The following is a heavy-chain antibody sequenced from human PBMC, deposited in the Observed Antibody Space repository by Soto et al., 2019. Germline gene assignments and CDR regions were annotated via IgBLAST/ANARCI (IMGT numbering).Heavy chain of an antibody. Sequence: EVQLVESGGGLVQPGRSLRLSCAASGFTFADYAMHWGRQAPGKGLEWVSGISWNSGSIGYADAVKGRFTISRDNXKSSPYLQMNSLRAEDTALYYCAKDTPTTVYGMDVWGQGTTVTVSS. D-gene: IGHD4-17*01. CDR3: AKDTPTTVYGMDV. CDR1: GFTFADYA. CDR2: ISWNSGSI. V-gene: IGHV3-9*01. J-gene: IGHJ6*02.